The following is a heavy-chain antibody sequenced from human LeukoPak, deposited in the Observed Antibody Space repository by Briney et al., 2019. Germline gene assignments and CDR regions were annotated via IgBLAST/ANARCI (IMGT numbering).Heavy chain of an antibody. CDR1: GVSISSSSYY. V-gene: IGHV4-39*01. Sequence: SETLSLTCTVSGVSISSSSYYWGWIRQPPGKGLEWIGTICYSGSTYYNPSLKSRVTISVDTSKNQFSLKLSSVTAADTAVYYCASRYDYSNYIDYWGQGTLVTVSS. CDR3: ASRYDYSNYIDY. CDR2: ICYSGST. D-gene: IGHD4-11*01. J-gene: IGHJ4*02.